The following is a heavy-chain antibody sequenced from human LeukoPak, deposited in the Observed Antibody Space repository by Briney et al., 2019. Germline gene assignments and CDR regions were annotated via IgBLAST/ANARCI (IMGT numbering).Heavy chain of an antibody. J-gene: IGHJ4*02. CDR1: GFTFSSYW. D-gene: IGHD1-1*01. V-gene: IGHV3-7*01. Sequence: PGGSLRLSCAASGFTFSSYWMSWVRQAPGKGLEWVANIKQDGGEKYYVDSVKGRFTISRDNAKNSLYLQMNSLRAEDTAVYYCASLTTGTPSYFDYWGQGTLVTVSS. CDR3: ASLTTGTPSYFDY. CDR2: IKQDGGEK.